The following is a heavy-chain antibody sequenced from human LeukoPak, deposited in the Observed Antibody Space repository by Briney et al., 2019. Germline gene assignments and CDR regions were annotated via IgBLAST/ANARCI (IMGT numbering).Heavy chain of an antibody. Sequence: ASVKVSCKASGYTFSSYFMHWVRQAPGQGLEWMGIINPTGGSTTYAQKFQGRVTMTRDTSTSTVYMELSSLRSDDTAVYYCARTAARRFDYWGQGTLVTVSS. CDR2: INPTGGST. J-gene: IGHJ4*02. CDR3: ARTAARRFDY. D-gene: IGHD6-6*01. CDR1: GYTFSSYF. V-gene: IGHV1-46*01.